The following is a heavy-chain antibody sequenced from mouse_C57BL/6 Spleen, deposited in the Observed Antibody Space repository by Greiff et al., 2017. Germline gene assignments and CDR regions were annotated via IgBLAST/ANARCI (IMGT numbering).Heavy chain of an antibody. CDR1: GYAFSSSW. CDR2: IYPGDGDT. V-gene: IGHV1-82*01. Sequence: QVQLQQSGPELVKPGASVKISCKASGYAFSSSWMNWVKQRPGKGLEWIGRIYPGDGDTNYNGKFKGKATLTADKSSSTAYMQLSSLTSEDSAVYFCARLVGYWYFDVWGTGTTVTVSS. CDR3: ARLVGYWYFDV. J-gene: IGHJ1*03. D-gene: IGHD1-1*02.